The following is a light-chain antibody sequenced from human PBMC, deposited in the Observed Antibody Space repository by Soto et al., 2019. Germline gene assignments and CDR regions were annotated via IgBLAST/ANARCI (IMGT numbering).Light chain of an antibody. CDR2: EVT. CDR1: SSDVSAYNF. J-gene: IGLJ1*01. Sequence: QSALTQPASVSGSPGQSITISCTGTSSDVSAYNFVSWYQFHPGRAPKLIIYEVTIRPSGVSNRFSGSKSGNTASLTISGLQAEDEADYYCSSYTTSDPYVFGSGTKVTVL. CDR3: SSYTTSDPYV. V-gene: IGLV2-14*01.